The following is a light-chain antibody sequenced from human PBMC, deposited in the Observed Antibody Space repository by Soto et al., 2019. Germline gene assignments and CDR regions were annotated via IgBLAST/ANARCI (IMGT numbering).Light chain of an antibody. CDR2: DAS. CDR3: QQYKSYPWA. J-gene: IGKJ1*01. CDR1: QSISSW. V-gene: IGKV1-5*01. Sequence: DIQMTQSPSTLSASVGDRVTITCRASQSISSWLAWYQQKPGKAPKLLIYDASSLESGVPSRFSGSGSGTEITLTISSLQPDDVATYYCQQYKSYPWAFGQGTKVEIK.